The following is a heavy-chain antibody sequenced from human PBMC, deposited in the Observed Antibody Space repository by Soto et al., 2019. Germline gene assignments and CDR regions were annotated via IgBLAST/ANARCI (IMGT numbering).Heavy chain of an antibody. J-gene: IGHJ3*02. V-gene: IGHV1-24*01. CDR3: ATGHLYRDAFDI. Sequence: ASVKVSCKVSGYTLTELSMHWVRQAPGKGFEWMGGFDPEDGETVYAQKFQGRVTMTEDTSTDTAHMELSSLRSEDTAVYYCATGHLYRDAFDIWGQGTMVTVSS. CDR1: GYTLTELS. CDR2: FDPEDGET.